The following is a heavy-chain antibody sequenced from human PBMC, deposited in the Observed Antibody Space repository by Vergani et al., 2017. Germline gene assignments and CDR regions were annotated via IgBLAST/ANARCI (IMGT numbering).Heavy chain of an antibody. CDR3: ARQEGDSHRHLDY. V-gene: IGHV4-39*01. Sequence: QLQLQESGPGLVKPSETLSLTCTVSGGSISSSSYYWGWIRQPPGKGLEWIGSIYYSGSTNYNHALKSRVTISVDTSKNQFSLKLSSVTAEDTAGYYCARQEGDSHRHLDYWGQGTLVTGSA. CDR2: IYYSGST. CDR1: GGSISSSSYY. J-gene: IGHJ4*02.